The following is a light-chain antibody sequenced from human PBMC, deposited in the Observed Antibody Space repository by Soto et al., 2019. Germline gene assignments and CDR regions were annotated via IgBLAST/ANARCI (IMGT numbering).Light chain of an antibody. V-gene: IGKV1-33*01. J-gene: IGKJ5*01. CDR2: DSS. Sequence: DIQMTQSPSSLSASVGDRVTIICQESQDITNYLNWYQQKPGKAPKLLIHDSSNLETGVPSRFSVSGSGTYFSFTISSLQPEDIATYYCQQYDTLPLTFGQGTRLEIK. CDR3: QQYDTLPLT. CDR1: QDITNY.